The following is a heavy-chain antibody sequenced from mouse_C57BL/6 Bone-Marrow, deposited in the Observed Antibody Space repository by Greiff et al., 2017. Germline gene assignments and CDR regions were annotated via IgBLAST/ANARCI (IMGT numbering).Heavy chain of an antibody. CDR2: INYDGSST. J-gene: IGHJ4*01. CDR3: ARDGGYYNAMDY. D-gene: IGHD2-2*01. Sequence: DVKLVESEGGLVQPGSSMKLSCTASGFTFSDYYMAWVRQVPEKGLEWVANINYDGSSTYYLDSLKSRFIISRDNAKNILYLQMSSLKSEDTATYYCARDGGYYNAMDYWGQGTSVTVSS. CDR1: GFTFSDYY. V-gene: IGHV5-16*01.